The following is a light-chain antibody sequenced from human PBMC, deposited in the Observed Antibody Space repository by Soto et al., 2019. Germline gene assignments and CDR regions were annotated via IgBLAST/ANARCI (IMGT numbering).Light chain of an antibody. CDR2: AAS. CDR3: QQYGSSPT. Sequence: EIVLTQSPGTLSFSPGERATLSCRASQSVSSSYLAWYQQKPGQAPRLLIFAASSRASGIPDRFSGSGSGTDFTLTISRLEPEDFAVYYCQQYGSSPTFGGGTKVDIK. CDR1: QSVSSSY. V-gene: IGKV3-20*01. J-gene: IGKJ4*01.